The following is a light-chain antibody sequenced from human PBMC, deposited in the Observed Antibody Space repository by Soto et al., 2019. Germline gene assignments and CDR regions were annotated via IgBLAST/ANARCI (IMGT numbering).Light chain of an antibody. Sequence: EIVMTQSPATLSVSPGERATLSCRASQSVSYNLAWYQQKLGQAPRLLIYGTSTRATGIPARFSGSGSGTEFTLTISSLQSEDFAFYYCQHYNNWPLTFGGGTKVDIK. V-gene: IGKV3-15*01. CDR2: GTS. CDR3: QHYNNWPLT. CDR1: QSVSYN. J-gene: IGKJ4*01.